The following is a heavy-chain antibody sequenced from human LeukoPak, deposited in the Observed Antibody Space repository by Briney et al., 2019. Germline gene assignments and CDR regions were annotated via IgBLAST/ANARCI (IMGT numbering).Heavy chain of an antibody. CDR3: ARDVGYGGNPRIFDY. CDR1: GDSVSSSSAA. D-gene: IGHD4-23*01. J-gene: IGHJ4*02. CDR2: TYCRPKCYY. V-gene: IGHV6-1*01. Sequence: SQTLSLTCAISGDSVSSSSAAWNWIRQSPSRCLEWLGRTYCRPKCYYDYAVSVKSRITINPDTSKNQFSLQLNSVTPEDTAVYYCARDVGYGGNPRIFDYWGQGTLVTVSS.